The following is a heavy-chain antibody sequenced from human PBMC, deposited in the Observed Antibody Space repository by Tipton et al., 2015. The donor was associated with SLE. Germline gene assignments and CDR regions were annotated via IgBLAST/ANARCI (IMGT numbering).Heavy chain of an antibody. D-gene: IGHD6-6*01. V-gene: IGHV4-34*09. CDR1: GGSFSGYY. CDR3: AREAYSSSMGY. J-gene: IGHJ4*02. Sequence: TLSLTCAVYGGSFSGYYWSWIRQPPGKGLEWIGEINHSGSTNYNPSLKSRVTISVDTSKNQFSLKLSSVTAADTAVYYCAREAYSSSMGYWGQGTLVTVSS. CDR2: INHSGST.